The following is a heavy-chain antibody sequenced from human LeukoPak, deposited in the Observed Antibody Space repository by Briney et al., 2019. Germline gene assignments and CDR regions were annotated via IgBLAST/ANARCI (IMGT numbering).Heavy chain of an antibody. J-gene: IGHJ4*02. V-gene: IGHV3-23*01. CDR2: ISGNGDST. CDR1: GFTFSDYY. Sequence: GGSLRLSCAASGFTFSDYYMSWVRQAPGKGLEWVSAISGNGDSTFYADSVKGRFTISRDKSKNALYLQMNSLRAEDTAIYYCAKRFDWVTYFFDYWGQGTLVTVSS. CDR3: AKRFDWVTYFFDY. D-gene: IGHD3-9*01.